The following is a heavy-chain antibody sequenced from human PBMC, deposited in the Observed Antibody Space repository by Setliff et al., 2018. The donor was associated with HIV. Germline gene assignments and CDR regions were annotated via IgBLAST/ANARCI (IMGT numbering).Heavy chain of an antibody. CDR2: ISRSSGTI. CDR3: ATSIHTRGAIDF. V-gene: IGHV3-48*01. Sequence: TGGSLRLSCTASGFTFNIYSMNWVRQAPGKGLEWVSYISRSSGTIYYAESVRGRFTISRDNAKNSLYLQMNSLRAEDTALYYCATSIHTRGAIDFWGQGTLVTVSS. D-gene: IGHD1-26*01. CDR1: GFTFNIYS. J-gene: IGHJ4*02.